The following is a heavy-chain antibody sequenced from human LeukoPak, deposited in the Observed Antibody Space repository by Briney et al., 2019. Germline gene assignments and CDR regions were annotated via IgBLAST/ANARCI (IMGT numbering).Heavy chain of an antibody. CDR1: GFTFSSYA. V-gene: IGHV3-23*01. D-gene: IGHD2-2*01. CDR2: ISGIGGST. CDR3: AKDRMAVVPAANDAFDI. J-gene: IGHJ3*02. Sequence: GGSLRLSCAASGFTFSSYAMSWVRQAPGKGLEWVSGISGIGGSTYYADSVKGRFTISRDNSKNTLYLQMNSLRAEDTAMYYCAKDRMAVVPAANDAFDIWGQGTMVTVSS.